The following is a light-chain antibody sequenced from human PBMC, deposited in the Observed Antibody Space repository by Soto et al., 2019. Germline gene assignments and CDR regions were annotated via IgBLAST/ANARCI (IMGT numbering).Light chain of an antibody. CDR1: QGIAPY. V-gene: IGKV1-27*01. Sequence: EIQMTQSPSSLSAFVGDRVTITCRASQGIAPYLAWFQQKPGKVPKLLIYATSTLQSGVPSRFSGSGSGTDFTLTISSLQPEDVGTYYCQKYNSAPLTFGGGTKVDIK. CDR3: QKYNSAPLT. J-gene: IGKJ4*01. CDR2: ATS.